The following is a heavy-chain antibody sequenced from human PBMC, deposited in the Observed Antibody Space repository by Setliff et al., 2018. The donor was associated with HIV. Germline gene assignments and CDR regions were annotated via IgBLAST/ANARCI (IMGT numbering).Heavy chain of an antibody. CDR3: ARVVVRGVTFIAEYFQH. CDR1: GGTFSNYG. Sequence: ASVKVSCKASGGTFSNYGMSWVRQAPGQGLEWMGWISAYNGNTNYAQKLQGRVTMTTDTSTSTAYMELRSLRSDDTAVYYCARVVVRGVTFIAEYFQHWGQGTLVTVSS. D-gene: IGHD3-10*01. CDR2: ISAYNGNT. V-gene: IGHV1-18*01. J-gene: IGHJ1*01.